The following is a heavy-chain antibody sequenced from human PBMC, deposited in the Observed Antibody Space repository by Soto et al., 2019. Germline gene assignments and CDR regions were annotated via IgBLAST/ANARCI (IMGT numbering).Heavy chain of an antibody. CDR2: INPNSGGT. CDR3: ARDRNLLITMVRGVIVY. Sequence: ASVKVSCKASGYTFTTHNINWVRQAPGQGLEWMGWINPNSGGTNYAQKFQGRVTMTRDTSISTAYMELSRLRSDDTAVYYCARDRNLLITMVRGVIVYWGQGTLVNVSS. V-gene: IGHV1-2*02. D-gene: IGHD3-10*01. CDR1: GYTFTTHN. J-gene: IGHJ4*02.